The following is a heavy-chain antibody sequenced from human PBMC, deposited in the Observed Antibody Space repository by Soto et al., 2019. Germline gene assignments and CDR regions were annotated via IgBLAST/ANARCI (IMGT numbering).Heavy chain of an antibody. CDR1: GFTFDDYT. J-gene: IGHJ4*02. D-gene: IGHD6-13*01. Sequence: GGSLRLSCAASGFTFDDYTMHWVRQAPGKGLEWVSLISWDGGSTYYAASVKGRFTISRDNSKNSLYLQMNSLRTEDTALYYCAKDSEGGIAAAGHFDYWGQGTLVTVSS. CDR3: AKDSEGGIAAAGHFDY. CDR2: ISWDGGST. V-gene: IGHV3-43*01.